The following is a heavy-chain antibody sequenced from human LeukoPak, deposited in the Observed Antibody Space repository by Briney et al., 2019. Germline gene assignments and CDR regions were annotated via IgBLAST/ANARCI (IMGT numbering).Heavy chain of an antibody. CDR1: GGTFSSYA. CDR3: ARDRYYDSSGYHISEYYFDY. CDR2: IIPIFGTA. J-gene: IGHJ4*02. D-gene: IGHD3-22*01. V-gene: IGHV1-69*05. Sequence: SVKASCKASGGTFSSYAISWVRQAPGQGLEWMGGIIPIFGTANYAQKFQGRVTITTDESTSTAYMELSSLRSEDTAVYYCARDRYYDSSGYHISEYYFDYWGQGTLVTVSS.